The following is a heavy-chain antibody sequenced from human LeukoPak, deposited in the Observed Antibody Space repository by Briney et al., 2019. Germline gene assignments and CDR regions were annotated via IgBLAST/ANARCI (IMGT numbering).Heavy chain of an antibody. Sequence: SETLSLTCTVSGYSISSGYYWGWIRQPPGKGREWIGSIYHSGSTYYNPSLKSRVTISVDTSKNQFSLKLSSVTAADTAVYYCARRVGATNPYFDYWGQRTLVTVSS. D-gene: IGHD1-26*01. CDR3: ARRVGATNPYFDY. J-gene: IGHJ4*02. CDR2: IYHSGST. CDR1: GYSISSGYY. V-gene: IGHV4-38-2*02.